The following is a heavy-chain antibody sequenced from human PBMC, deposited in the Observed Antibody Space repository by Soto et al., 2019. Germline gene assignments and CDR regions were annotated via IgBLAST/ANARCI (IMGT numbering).Heavy chain of an antibody. D-gene: IGHD2-15*01. V-gene: IGHV3-7*01. J-gene: IGHJ6*02. CDR2: IKQDGSEK. Sequence: PGGSLRLSCAASGFTFSSYWMSWVRQAPGKGLEWVANIKQDGSEKYYVDSVKGRFTISRDNAKNSLYLQMNSLRAEDTAVYYCARVVKGGGIYCSGGSCYSKNYYYYGMDVWGQGTTVTVSS. CDR1: GFTFSSYW. CDR3: ARVVKGGGIYCSGGSCYSKNYYYYGMDV.